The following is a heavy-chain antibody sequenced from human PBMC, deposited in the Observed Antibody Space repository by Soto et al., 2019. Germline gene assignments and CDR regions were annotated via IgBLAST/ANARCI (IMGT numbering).Heavy chain of an antibody. J-gene: IGHJ4*02. D-gene: IGHD1-26*01. CDR2: IIPIFGTA. V-gene: IGHV1-69*12. CDR1: GGTFSSYA. CDR3: ARGPSSRVGASHFDY. Sequence: QVQLVQSGAEVKKPGSSVKVSCKASGGTFSSYAISWVRQAPGQGLEWMGGIIPIFGTANYAQKFQGRVTIXXDXSXXTADMELSSLRSEDTAVYYWARGPSSRVGASHFDYWGQGTLVTVSS.